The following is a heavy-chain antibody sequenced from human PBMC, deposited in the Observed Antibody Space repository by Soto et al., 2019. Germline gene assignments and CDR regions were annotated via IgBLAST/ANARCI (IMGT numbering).Heavy chain of an antibody. Sequence: QVQLLQSGAEVKKPGASVKVSCKASGYTFTSYDINWVRQATGQGLEWMGWMNPNSGNTGFAQKFQGRVTMTSNTSISTPYMEPSSLGSKDTAVYYCARGPETGTKGRWFDPGGQGALVTVSS. CDR3: ARGPETGTKGRWFDP. J-gene: IGHJ5*02. D-gene: IGHD1-7*01. CDR2: MNPNSGNT. CDR1: GYTFTSYD. V-gene: IGHV1-8*01.